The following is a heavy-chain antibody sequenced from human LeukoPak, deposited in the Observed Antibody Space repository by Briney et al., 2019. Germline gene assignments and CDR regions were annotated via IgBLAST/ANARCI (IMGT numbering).Heavy chain of an antibody. CDR2: IYYSGST. D-gene: IGHD1-14*01. CDR1: GSSISSGGYS. Sequence: PSQTLSLTCAVSGSSISSGGYSWSWIRQPPGKGLEWIGYIYYSGSTYYNPSLKSRVTISVDTSKNQFSLKLSSVTAADTAVYYCARDSPPGYFDLWGRGTLVTVSS. V-gene: IGHV4-30-4*07. J-gene: IGHJ2*01. CDR3: ARDSPPGYFDL.